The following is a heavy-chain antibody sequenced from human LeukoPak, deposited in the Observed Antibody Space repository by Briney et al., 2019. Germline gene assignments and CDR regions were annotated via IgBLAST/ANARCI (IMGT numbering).Heavy chain of an antibody. V-gene: IGHV5-51*01. CDR2: IYPGDSDT. D-gene: IGHD3-3*01. J-gene: IGHJ6*03. CDR1: GYSFTSYW. Sequence: GESLKISCKGSGYSFTSYWIGWVRQMPGKGLEWMGIIYPGDSDTRYSPSFQGQVTISADKSISTAYLQWGSLKASDTAMYYCARQYYDFWSGEFGGYMDVWGKGTTVTVSS. CDR3: ARQYYDFWSGEFGGYMDV.